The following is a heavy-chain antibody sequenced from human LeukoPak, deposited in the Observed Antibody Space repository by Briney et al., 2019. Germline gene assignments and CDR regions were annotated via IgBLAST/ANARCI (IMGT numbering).Heavy chain of an antibody. Sequence: GGSLRLPCTASGFTFSSYTMSWVRQAPGEGLEWLSAINGRGITYYAGSVKGRFTISRDNSENTLYLQMSSLTVDDTAVYFCAKERQTGDYFTSDYWGQGTLVTVSS. CDR3: AKERQTGDYFTSDY. V-gene: IGHV3-23*01. CDR1: GFTFSSYT. CDR2: INGRGIT. D-gene: IGHD4-17*01. J-gene: IGHJ4*02.